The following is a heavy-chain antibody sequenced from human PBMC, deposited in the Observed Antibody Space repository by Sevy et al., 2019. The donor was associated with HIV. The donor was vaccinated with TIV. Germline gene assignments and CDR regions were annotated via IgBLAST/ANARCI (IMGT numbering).Heavy chain of an antibody. J-gene: IGHJ4*02. D-gene: IGHD6-19*01. CDR1: GFTFSNYG. V-gene: IGHV3-30*18. CDR3: AKDASSQWLNYFFDY. Sequence: GGSLRLSCAASGFTFSNYGIHWVRQAPGKGLEWLAAISYGGTNKYYTDSVKGRFTISRDNSKNTLYLQMNSLRAEDTAVHFCAKDASSQWLNYFFDYWGQGTLVTVSS. CDR2: ISYGGTNK.